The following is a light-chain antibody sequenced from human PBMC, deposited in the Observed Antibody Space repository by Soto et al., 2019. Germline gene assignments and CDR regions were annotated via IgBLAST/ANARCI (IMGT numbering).Light chain of an antibody. J-gene: IGKJ1*01. Sequence: IVLTQSPGTLSLSPGERATLSCRASQSVSSSYLAWYQQRPGQAPRLLIYGASSRATGIPDRFSGSGSGTDFTLTISRLEPEDFAVYYCQQSGSSPRTFGQGTKVEIK. CDR3: QQSGSSPRT. V-gene: IGKV3-20*01. CDR2: GAS. CDR1: QSVSSSY.